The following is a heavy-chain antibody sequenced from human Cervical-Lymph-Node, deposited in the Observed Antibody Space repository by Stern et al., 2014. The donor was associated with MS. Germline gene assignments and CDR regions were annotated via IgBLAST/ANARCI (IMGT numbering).Heavy chain of an antibody. V-gene: IGHV4-31*03. J-gene: IGHJ5*02. CDR2: IYYSGST. CDR3: ARDLRYYYDSSGYYYRWFDP. D-gene: IGHD3-22*01. Sequence: QVQLQESGPGLVKPSQTLSLTCTVSGGSISSGGYYWNWIRQHPGKGLEWIGYIYYSGSTYYNPSLKSRVTISVDTSKNQFSLKLSSVTAADTAVYYCARDLRYYYDSSGYYYRWFDPWGQGTLVTVSS. CDR1: GGSISSGGYY.